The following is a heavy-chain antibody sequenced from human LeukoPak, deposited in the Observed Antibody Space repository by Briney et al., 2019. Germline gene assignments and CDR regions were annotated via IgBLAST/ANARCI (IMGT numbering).Heavy chain of an antibody. D-gene: IGHD6-13*01. CDR1: GYSFTSYW. CDR3: ARPPIAAAGMYYFDY. CDR2: IYPGDSDT. J-gene: IGHJ4*02. Sequence: PGESLKISCKGSGYSFTSYWIGWVRQMPGKGLEWMGIIYPGDSDTRYSPSFQGQVTISADKSISTAYLQWSSLKASDTAMYYCARPPIAAAGMYYFDYWGQGTLVTVSS. V-gene: IGHV5-51*01.